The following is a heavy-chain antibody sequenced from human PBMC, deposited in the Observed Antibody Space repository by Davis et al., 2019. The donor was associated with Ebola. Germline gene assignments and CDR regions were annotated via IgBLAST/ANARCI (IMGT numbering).Heavy chain of an antibody. CDR3: ARPSQLLDAWFDP. Sequence: ASVKVSCKASGYTFTSYAMHWVRQAPGQRLEWMGWINAGNGNTKYSQKFQGRVTITRDTSASTAYMELSSLRSEDTAVYYCARPSQLLDAWFDPWGQGTLVTVSS. V-gene: IGHV1-3*01. D-gene: IGHD2-2*01. CDR2: INAGNGNT. CDR1: GYTFTSYA. J-gene: IGHJ5*02.